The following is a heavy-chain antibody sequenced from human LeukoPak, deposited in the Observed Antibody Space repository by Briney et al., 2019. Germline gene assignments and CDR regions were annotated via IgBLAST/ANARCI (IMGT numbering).Heavy chain of an antibody. Sequence: SETLSLTCTVSGGSVSSGSYYWSSIRQPPGKGLEWIGYIYYSGSTNYNPTLKSRVTISVDTSKNQFSLKVTSVTAADTAVYYCARRGGSGRSFDYWGQGTLVTVSS. CDR3: ARRGGSGRSFDY. CDR2: IYYSGST. D-gene: IGHD3-10*01. V-gene: IGHV4-61*01. J-gene: IGHJ4*02. CDR1: GGSVSSGSYY.